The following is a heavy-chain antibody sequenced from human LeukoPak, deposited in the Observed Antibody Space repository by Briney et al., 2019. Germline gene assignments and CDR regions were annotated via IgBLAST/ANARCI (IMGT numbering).Heavy chain of an antibody. CDR3: ARGLLRDSSYGY. CDR1: GGSFSGYY. V-gene: IGHV4-34*01. Sequence: PSETLSLTCAVYGGSFSGYYWSWIRQPPGKGLEWIGEIYHSGSTNYNPSLKSRVTISVDTSKNQFSLKLSSVTAADTAVYYCARGLLRDSSYGYWGQGTLVTVSS. D-gene: IGHD3-22*01. CDR2: IYHSGST. J-gene: IGHJ4*02.